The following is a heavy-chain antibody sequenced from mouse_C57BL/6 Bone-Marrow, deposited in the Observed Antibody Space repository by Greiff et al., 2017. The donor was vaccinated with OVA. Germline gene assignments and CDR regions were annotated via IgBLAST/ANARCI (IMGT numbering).Heavy chain of an antibody. CDR1: GYTFTSYW. CDR2: IYPSDSAT. D-gene: IGHD1-1*01. Sequence: QVQLQQPGAELVRPGSSVKLSCKASGYTFTSYWMDWVKQRPGQGLEWIGNIYPSDSATHYNQKFKDKATLTVDKSSSTAYMQLSSLTSEDSAVYYGARELVAPFDYWGQGTTLTVSS. J-gene: IGHJ2*01. V-gene: IGHV1-61*01. CDR3: ARELVAPFDY.